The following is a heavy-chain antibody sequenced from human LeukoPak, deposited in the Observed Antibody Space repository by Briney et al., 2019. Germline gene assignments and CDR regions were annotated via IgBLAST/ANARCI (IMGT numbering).Heavy chain of an antibody. V-gene: IGHV1-2*02. CDR2: INPNSGGT. D-gene: IGHD5-12*01. CDR3: ARDGDIVATMSSYYYYYMDV. CDR1: GYTFTGYY. J-gene: IGHJ6*03. Sequence: ASVKVSCKASGYTFTGYYMHWVRQAPGQGLEWMGWINPNSGGTNYAQKFQGRVTMTRDTSISTAYMELSRLRSDDTAVYYCARDGDIVATMSSYYYYYMDVWGKGTTVTVSS.